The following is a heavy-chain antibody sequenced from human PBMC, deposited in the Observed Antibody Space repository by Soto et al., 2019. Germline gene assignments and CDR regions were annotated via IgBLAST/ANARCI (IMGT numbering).Heavy chain of an antibody. CDR3: ARDLALDY. V-gene: IGHV3-43*01. D-gene: IGHD3-3*02. CDR2: ISWDGGTT. Sequence: GGSLRLSCAASRFTFDDYTMHWVRQTPGKGLEWVSLISWDGGTTFYADSVKGRFTISRDNRKNSLYLQMNSLRTEDTALYYCARDLALDYWGQGTLVTVSS. CDR1: RFTFDDYT. J-gene: IGHJ4*02.